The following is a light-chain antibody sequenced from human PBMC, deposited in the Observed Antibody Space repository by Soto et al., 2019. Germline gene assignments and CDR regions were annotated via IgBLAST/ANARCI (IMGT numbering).Light chain of an antibody. CDR3: QQRSNLPPS. Sequence: EIVLTQSPATLSLSPGERATLSCRASQSVSSYLAWYQQKPGQAPRLLIYDASNRATGIPARFSGSGSETDFTLTISSLEPEEFAVYYCQQRSNLPPSFGGGTKVEVK. V-gene: IGKV3-11*01. J-gene: IGKJ4*01. CDR2: DAS. CDR1: QSVSSY.